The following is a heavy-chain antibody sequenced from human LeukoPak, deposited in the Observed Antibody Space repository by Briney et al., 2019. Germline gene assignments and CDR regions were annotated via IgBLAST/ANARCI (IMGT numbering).Heavy chain of an antibody. Sequence: PGGSLRLSCAASGFTFSSYSMNWVRQAPGKGLEWVSSISSSSSYIYYADSVKGRFTISRDNAKNSLYLQMNSLRAEDTAVYYCLPLSYCSGGSCYSDFDYWGQGTLVTVSS. D-gene: IGHD2-15*01. V-gene: IGHV3-21*01. CDR3: LPLSYCSGGSCYSDFDY. CDR1: GFTFSSYS. J-gene: IGHJ4*02. CDR2: ISSSSSYI.